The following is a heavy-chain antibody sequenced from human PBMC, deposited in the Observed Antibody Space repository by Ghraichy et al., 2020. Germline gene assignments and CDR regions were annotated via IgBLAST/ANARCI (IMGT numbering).Heavy chain of an antibody. CDR3: ARRFRRRVTTNYYYYGMDV. J-gene: IGHJ6*02. Sequence: SETLSLTCAVYGGSFSGYYWSWIRQPPGKGLEWIGEINHSGSTNYNPSLKSRVTISVDTSKNQFSLKLSSVTAADTAVYYCARRFRRRVTTNYYYYGMDVWGQGTTVTVSS. CDR1: GGSFSGYY. V-gene: IGHV4-34*01. D-gene: IGHD4-17*01. CDR2: INHSGST.